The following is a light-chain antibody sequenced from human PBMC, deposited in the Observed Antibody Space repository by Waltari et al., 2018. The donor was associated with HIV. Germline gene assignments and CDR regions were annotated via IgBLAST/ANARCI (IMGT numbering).Light chain of an antibody. J-gene: IGKJ2*01. CDR2: GAS. CDR3: QQYGDSPLYI. V-gene: IGKV3-20*01. Sequence: ELVLTQSPDILSLSPGESAVLSCRASQSVSGSQLAWYQQRPGQGPRLLIYGASKRATGIPDRFSGSGSGTDYTLTISGLEPEDFAVYYCQQYGDSPLYIFGQGTNLEI. CDR1: QSVSGSQ.